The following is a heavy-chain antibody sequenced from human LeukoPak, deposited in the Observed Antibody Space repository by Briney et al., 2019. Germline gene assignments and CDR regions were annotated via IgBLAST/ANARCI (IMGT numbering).Heavy chain of an antibody. V-gene: IGHV3-23*01. D-gene: IGHD2-2*01. CDR1: GFTFSGYA. CDR3: AKGGYCSSTSCPADC. J-gene: IGHJ4*02. Sequence: GGSLRLSCAASGFTFSGYAMSWVRQAPGMGLEWVSVISGNGGNTHYADSVKGRFTISRDNSKNTLYLQMSSLRADDTAVYYCAKGGYCSSTSCPADCWGQGTLVTVSS. CDR2: ISGNGGNT.